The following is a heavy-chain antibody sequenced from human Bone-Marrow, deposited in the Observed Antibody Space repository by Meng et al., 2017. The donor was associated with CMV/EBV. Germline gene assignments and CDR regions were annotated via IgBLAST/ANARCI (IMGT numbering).Heavy chain of an antibody. CDR1: GGSISSSNW. CDR2: IYHSGST. J-gene: IGHJ6*02. CDR3: AKYCSSTSCQGSGMDV. Sequence: SLRLSCAVSGGSISSSNWWSWVRQPPGKGLEWIGEIYHSGSTNYNPSLKSRVTISVDKSKNQFSLKLSSVTAADTAVYYCAKYCSSTSCQGSGMDVWGPGNTVPVSS. V-gene: IGHV4-4*02. D-gene: IGHD2-2*01.